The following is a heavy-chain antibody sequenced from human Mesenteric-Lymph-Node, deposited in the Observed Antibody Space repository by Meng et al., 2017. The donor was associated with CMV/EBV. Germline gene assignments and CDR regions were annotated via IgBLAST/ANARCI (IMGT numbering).Heavy chain of an antibody. CDR2: IYTSGGA. D-gene: IGHD3-16*01. CDR1: GDSITTGENF. J-gene: IGHJ4*02. CDR3: AREGAGRALDY. Sequence: SETLSLTCTVSGDSITTGENFWTWVRRPPGKGLEWIGRIYTSGGANYNPSLKSRVIMSIDTSQNQFSLRLTSVTAADTAVYFCAREGAGRALDYWGQGTLVTVSS. V-gene: IGHV4-61*02.